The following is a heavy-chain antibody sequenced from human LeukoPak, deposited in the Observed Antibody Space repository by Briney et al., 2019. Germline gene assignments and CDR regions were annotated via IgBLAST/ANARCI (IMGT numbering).Heavy chain of an antibody. Sequence: GASVKVSCKASGYTFTGNYMHWVRQAPGQGLEWMGWISAYNGNTNYAQKLQGRVTMTTDTSTSTAYMELRSLRSDDTAVYYCARNYYGSGGNHFDYRGQGTLVTVSS. D-gene: IGHD3-10*01. CDR1: GYTFTGNY. CDR2: ISAYNGNT. V-gene: IGHV1-18*04. CDR3: ARNYYGSGGNHFDY. J-gene: IGHJ4*02.